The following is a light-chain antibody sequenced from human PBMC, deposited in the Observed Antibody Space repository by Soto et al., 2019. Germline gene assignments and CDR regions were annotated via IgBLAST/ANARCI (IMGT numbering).Light chain of an antibody. CDR3: QTWGTGVV. Sequence: QSVLTQSPSASASLGASVKLTCTLSSGRSSYTIAWHQQQAEKGPRYLMKVNSDGSHSKGDGIPDRFSGSSSGAERYLTISNLQSEDEADYYCQTWGTGVVFGGGTKVTVL. CDR1: SGRSSYT. J-gene: IGLJ2*01. CDR2: VNSDGSH. V-gene: IGLV4-69*01.